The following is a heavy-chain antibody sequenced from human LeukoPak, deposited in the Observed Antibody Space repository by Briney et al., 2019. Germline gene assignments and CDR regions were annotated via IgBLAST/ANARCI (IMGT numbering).Heavy chain of an antibody. CDR3: AKDRGSGWYGAFDI. CDR2: ISSSSSYI. Sequence: PGGSLRLSCAASGFTFSSYSMNRVRQAPGKGLEWVSSISSSSSYIYYADSVKGRFTISRDNAKNTLYLQMNSLRAEDTAVYYCAKDRGSGWYGAFDIWGQGTMVTVSS. CDR1: GFTFSSYS. V-gene: IGHV3-21*04. D-gene: IGHD6-19*01. J-gene: IGHJ3*02.